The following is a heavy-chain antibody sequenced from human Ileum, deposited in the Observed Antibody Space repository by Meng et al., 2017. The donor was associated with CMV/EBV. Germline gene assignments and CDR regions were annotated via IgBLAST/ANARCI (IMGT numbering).Heavy chain of an antibody. J-gene: IGHJ4*02. V-gene: IGHV3-23*01. CDR3: ATGQDRYHY. D-gene: IGHD1-1*01. Sequence: GESLKISCAASGFTFGSYAMTWVRQAPGKGLERVSALSPSGDDTFYADSVKGRFTISRDNSKNTLHLQMNNLGAEDTAVYYCATGQDRYHYWGQGTLVTVSS. CDR2: LSPSGDDT. CDR1: GFTFGSYA.